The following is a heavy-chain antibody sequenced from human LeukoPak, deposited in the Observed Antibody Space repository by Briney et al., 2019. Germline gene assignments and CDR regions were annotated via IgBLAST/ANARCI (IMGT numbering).Heavy chain of an antibody. J-gene: IGHJ6*02. CDR3: ARGGGLDV. V-gene: IGHV3-7*03. CDR1: GFTFSSYW. CDR2: INHNGNAN. D-gene: IGHD3-16*01. Sequence: GGSLRLSCAASGFTFSSYWMNWARQAPGKGLEWVASINHNGNANYYVDSVKGRFTISRDNAKNSLYLQMSNLRAEDTAVYFCARGGGLDVWAKGPRSPSP.